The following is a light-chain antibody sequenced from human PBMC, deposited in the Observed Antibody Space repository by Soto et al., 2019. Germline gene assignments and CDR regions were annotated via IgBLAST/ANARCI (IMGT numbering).Light chain of an antibody. Sequence: QPVLTQSPSASASLGASVKLTCTLSSGHSSYAIAWHQQQPEKGPRYLMKLDSDGSHTKGDAIPDRFSGSSSGAERYLTISVLQSVDEADYYCQTWGTGIHVVFGGGTKLTVL. CDR2: LDSDGSH. V-gene: IGLV4-69*01. CDR1: SGHSSYA. CDR3: QTWGTGIHVV. J-gene: IGLJ2*01.